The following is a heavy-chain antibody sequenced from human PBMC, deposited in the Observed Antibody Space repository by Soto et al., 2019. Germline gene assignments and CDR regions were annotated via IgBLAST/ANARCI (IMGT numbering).Heavy chain of an antibody. Sequence: GGSLRLSCAASGFTFNNSCMNWVRQAPGTGLEWVGRIKSKTDGGTTDYAAPVKGRFTISRDDSKNTLYLQMNSLKTEDTAVYYCTTTNYCDSSGDPYPKYYFDYWGQGTLVTVSS. J-gene: IGHJ4*02. D-gene: IGHD3-22*01. CDR2: IKSKTDGGTT. CDR1: GFTFNNSC. V-gene: IGHV3-15*07. CDR3: TTTNYCDSSGDPYPKYYFDY.